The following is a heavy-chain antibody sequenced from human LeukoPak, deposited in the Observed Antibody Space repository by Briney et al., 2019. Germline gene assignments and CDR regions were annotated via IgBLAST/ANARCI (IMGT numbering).Heavy chain of an antibody. CDR3: MSAPILGY. J-gene: IGHJ4*02. CDR2: VSSTGQTI. CDR1: GFTFSSYE. Sequence: GGSLRLSCAASGFTFSSYEMHWVRQAPGKGLEWVAYVSSTGQTIYYADSAKGRLTISRDNAKNSLYLQMNSLRGADTALYYCMSAPILGYWGQGALVTVSS. V-gene: IGHV3-48*03.